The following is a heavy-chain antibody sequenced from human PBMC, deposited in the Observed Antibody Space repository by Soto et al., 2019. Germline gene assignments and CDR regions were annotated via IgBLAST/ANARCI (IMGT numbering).Heavy chain of an antibody. CDR3: ARDSGIGGSFDY. CDR1: GFTFSSYS. J-gene: IGHJ4*02. CDR2: MWYDGSNR. V-gene: IGHV3-33*01. D-gene: IGHD1-26*01. Sequence: QVQLVESGGGVVQPGRSLRLSCAASGFTFSSYSMHWVRQAPGKGLEWVAVMWYDGSNRYYADSMKGRFTISTDSSKNILFLQMNSLRAEDTALYYCARDSGIGGSFDYWGQGTLVTVSA.